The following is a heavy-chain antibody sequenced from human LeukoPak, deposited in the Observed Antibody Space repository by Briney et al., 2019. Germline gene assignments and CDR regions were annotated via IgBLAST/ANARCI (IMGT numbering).Heavy chain of an antibody. Sequence: KIGESLKISCKGSGYSFTSYWIGWVRQMPGKGLEWMGIVYPGDSDTRYSPSFQGQVTISADKSISTAYLQWSSLKASDTAMYYCARQRSSSSWVGGMDVWGQGTTVTVSS. CDR2: VYPGDSDT. D-gene: IGHD6-13*01. V-gene: IGHV5-51*01. J-gene: IGHJ6*02. CDR1: GYSFTSYW. CDR3: ARQRSSSSWVGGMDV.